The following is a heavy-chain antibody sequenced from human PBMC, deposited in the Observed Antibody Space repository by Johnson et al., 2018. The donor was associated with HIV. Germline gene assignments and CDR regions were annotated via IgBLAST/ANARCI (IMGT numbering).Heavy chain of an antibody. D-gene: IGHD6-13*01. J-gene: IGHJ3*02. CDR2: IRHDGSNK. CDR1: GFTFSSYA. Sequence: QVLLVESAGGVVQPGRSLRLSCAASGFTFSSYAMHWVRQPPGKGLEWVAFIRHDGSNKYYADSVKGRFTISRDNSKNTLYLQMNSLRAEDTAVYYCVRPAAAGRDDAFDIWDQGTMVTVSS. CDR3: VRPAAAGRDDAFDI. V-gene: IGHV3-30*04.